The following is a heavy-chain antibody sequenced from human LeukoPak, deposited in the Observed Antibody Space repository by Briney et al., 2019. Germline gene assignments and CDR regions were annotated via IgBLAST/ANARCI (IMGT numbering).Heavy chain of an antibody. CDR3: ARITMIVVVIDY. CDR2: IYYSGGT. J-gene: IGHJ4*02. V-gene: IGHV4-31*03. Sequence: PSETLSLTCTVSGGSISSGGYYWSWIRQHPGKGLEWIGYIYYSGGTYYNPSLKSRVTISVDTSKNQFSLKLSSVTAADTAVYFCARITMIVVVIDYWGQGALVTVSS. D-gene: IGHD3-22*01. CDR1: GGSISSGGYY.